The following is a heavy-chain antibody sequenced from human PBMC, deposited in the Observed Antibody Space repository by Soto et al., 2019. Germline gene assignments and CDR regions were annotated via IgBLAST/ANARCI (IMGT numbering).Heavy chain of an antibody. V-gene: IGHV4-30-4*01. J-gene: IGHJ6*02. CDR3: ARGDYDILTGYYNPTGYYYYGMDV. D-gene: IGHD3-9*01. CDR1: GGSISSGDYY. Sequence: QVQLQESGPGLVKPSQTLSLTCTVSGGSISSGDYYWSWIRQPPGKGLEWIGYIYYSGSTYYNPSLKCRVTISVDTSKNQFSLKLSSVTAADTAVYYCARGDYDILTGYYNPTGYYYYGMDVWGQGTTVTVSS. CDR2: IYYSGST.